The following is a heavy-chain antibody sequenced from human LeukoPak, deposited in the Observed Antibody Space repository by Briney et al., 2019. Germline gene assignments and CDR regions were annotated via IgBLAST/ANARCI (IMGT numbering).Heavy chain of an antibody. V-gene: IGHV3-64D*06. D-gene: IGHD2-2*01. Sequence: GGSLRLSCSASGFTFSSYAMHWVRQAPGKGLEYVSAISSNGGSTYYADSVKGRFTISGDNSKNTLYLQMSSLRAEDTAVYYCVKGLYCSSTSCYLGNWFDPWGQGTLVTVSS. CDR2: ISSNGGST. CDR3: VKGLYCSSTSCYLGNWFDP. CDR1: GFTFSSYA. J-gene: IGHJ5*02.